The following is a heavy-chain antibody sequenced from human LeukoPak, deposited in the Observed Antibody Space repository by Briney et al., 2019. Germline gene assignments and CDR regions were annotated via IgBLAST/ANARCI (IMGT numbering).Heavy chain of an antibody. Sequence: GGSLRLSCAASGFIVSSNYMSWVRQAPGKGLEWVSAIYREGNTYYADSVKGRFTISRDNAKNSLYLQMNSLRAEDTAVYYCARDSDGGSGSYWNWFDPWGQGTLVTVSS. D-gene: IGHD3-10*01. V-gene: IGHV3-53*01. CDR2: IYREGNT. J-gene: IGHJ5*02. CDR3: ARDSDGGSGSYWNWFDP. CDR1: GFIVSSNY.